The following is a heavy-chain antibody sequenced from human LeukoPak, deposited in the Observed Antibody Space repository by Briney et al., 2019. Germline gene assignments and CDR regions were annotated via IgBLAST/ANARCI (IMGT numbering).Heavy chain of an antibody. Sequence: PSETLSLTCTVSGYSISSGYYWGWIRQPPGKGLDWIGYIYYSGSTNCNPSLRSRVTISLDTSKNQFSLKLSSVTAADTAVYYCARSSYYYGADAFNIWGQGTMVTVSS. CDR2: IYYSGST. CDR3: ARSSYYYGADAFNI. CDR1: GYSISSGYY. J-gene: IGHJ3*02. D-gene: IGHD3-10*01. V-gene: IGHV4-61*01.